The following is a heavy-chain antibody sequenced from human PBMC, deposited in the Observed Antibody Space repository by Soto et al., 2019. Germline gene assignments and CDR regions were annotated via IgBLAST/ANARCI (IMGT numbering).Heavy chain of an antibody. CDR3: ARQGYGMDV. Sequence: EVQLVESGGGLIQPGGSLRLSCAASGFTVSSNFMNWVRQAPGKGLQWVSVIYSGGSTYYADSVKGRFTISRDTSKNTLDIQMNSLGAEDTAVSYWARQGYGMDVWGQGTTVIVSS. J-gene: IGHJ6*02. V-gene: IGHV3-53*01. CDR2: IYSGGST. CDR1: GFTVSSNF.